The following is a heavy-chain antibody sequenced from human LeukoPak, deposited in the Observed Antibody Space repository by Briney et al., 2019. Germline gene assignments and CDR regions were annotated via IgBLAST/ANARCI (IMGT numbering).Heavy chain of an antibody. Sequence: GVLRLSCAASGFTFSSYSMNWVRQAPGKGLEWVSSISSSSSYIYYADSVKGRFTISRDNAKNSLYLQMNSLRAEDTAVYYCASTSRARGYSYFPGYYFDYWGQGTLVTVSS. D-gene: IGHD5-18*01. J-gene: IGHJ4*02. CDR2: ISSSSSYI. V-gene: IGHV3-21*01. CDR1: GFTFSSYS. CDR3: ASTSRARGYSYFPGYYFDY.